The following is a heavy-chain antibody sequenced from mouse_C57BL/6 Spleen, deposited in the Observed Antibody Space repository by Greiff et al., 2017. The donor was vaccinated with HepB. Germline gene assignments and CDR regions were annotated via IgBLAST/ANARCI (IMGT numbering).Heavy chain of an antibody. J-gene: IGHJ4*01. CDR2: IYPRSGST. V-gene: IGHV1-55*01. D-gene: IGHD3-2*02. Sequence: QVQLQQPGAELVKPGASVKMSCKASGYTFTSYWITWVKQSPGQGLEWIGDIYPRSGSTNYNEKFKSKATLTVDTSSSTAYMQLSSLTSEDSAVYYCARGDSSGTRAMDYWGQGTSVTVSS. CDR3: ARGDSSGTRAMDY. CDR1: GYTFTSYW.